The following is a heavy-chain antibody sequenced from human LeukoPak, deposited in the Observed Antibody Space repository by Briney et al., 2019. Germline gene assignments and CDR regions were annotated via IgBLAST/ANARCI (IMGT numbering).Heavy chain of an antibody. CDR2: INHSGST. Sequence: PSETLSLTCAVYGGSLSGYYWSWIRQPPGKGLEWIGEINHSGSTNYNPSLKSRVIISIDTSKNQFSLKVSSVTAADTAVYYCANSLGYCSGGSCYSEYNYLDPWGQGTLVTVSS. D-gene: IGHD2-15*01. J-gene: IGHJ5*02. CDR1: GGSLSGYY. V-gene: IGHV4-34*01. CDR3: ANSLGYCSGGSCYSEYNYLDP.